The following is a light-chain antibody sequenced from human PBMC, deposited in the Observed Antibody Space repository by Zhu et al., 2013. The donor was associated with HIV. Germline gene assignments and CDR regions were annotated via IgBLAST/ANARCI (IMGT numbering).Light chain of an antibody. CDR1: QSVNSH. CDR3: QQYDTYPLT. CDR2: AAS. V-gene: IGKV1-5*01. J-gene: IGKJ4*01. Sequence: DIQMTQSPSTLSASVGDRVTITCRASQSVNSHLNWYQQKPGEAPKLLVYAASSLQSGVPSRFSGSGSGTEFTLTISSLQPDDCATYYCQQYDTYPLTFGGGTKVEIK.